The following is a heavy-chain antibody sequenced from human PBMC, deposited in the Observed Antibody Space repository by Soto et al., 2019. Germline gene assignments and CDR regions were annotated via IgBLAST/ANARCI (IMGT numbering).Heavy chain of an antibody. Sequence: QVQLVESGGGVVQPGRSLRLSCAASGFTFSSYGIHWVRQAPGKGLEWVAVVSYDGSNKYYADSVKGRFTISRDNSKNTLYLQMNSLRAEDTSVYYCARSSFGALFPDTLDIWGQGTMVTVSS. D-gene: IGHD3-10*01. J-gene: IGHJ3*02. CDR1: GFTFSSYG. CDR2: VSYDGSNK. V-gene: IGHV3-30*03. CDR3: ARSSFGALFPDTLDI.